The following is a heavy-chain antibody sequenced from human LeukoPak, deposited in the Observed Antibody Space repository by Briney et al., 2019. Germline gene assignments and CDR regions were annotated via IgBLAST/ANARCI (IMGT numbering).Heavy chain of an antibody. Sequence: PGGSLRLSCAASGFTFSSYWMHWVRQAPGKALVWFLRTNTDGSSTNYADSVKGRFTISRDNAKNTLYLQMNSLRAEDTAVYYCATVRGYFDSSDYNGYYWGQGTLVTVSS. J-gene: IGHJ4*02. V-gene: IGHV3-74*01. CDR3: ATVRGYFDSSDYNGYY. CDR2: TNTDGSST. D-gene: IGHD3-22*01. CDR1: GFTFSSYW.